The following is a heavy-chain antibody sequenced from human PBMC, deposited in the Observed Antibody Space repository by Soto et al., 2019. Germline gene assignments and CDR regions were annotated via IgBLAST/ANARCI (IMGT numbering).Heavy chain of an antibody. CDR3: ARVVRAHSGYDS. V-gene: IGHV4-30-4*01. CDR2: IYYSGST. D-gene: IGHD5-12*01. Sequence: NPSETLSLTCTVSGGSISSGDYYWSWIRQPPGKGLEWIGYIYYSGSTYYNPSLKSRVTISVDTSKNQFSLKLSSVTAADTAVYYCARVVRAHSGYDSWGQGTLVTVSS. J-gene: IGHJ5*02. CDR1: GGSISSGDYY.